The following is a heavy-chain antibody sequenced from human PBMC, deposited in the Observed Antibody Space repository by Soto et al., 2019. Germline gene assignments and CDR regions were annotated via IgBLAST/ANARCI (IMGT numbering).Heavy chain of an antibody. CDR3: ARGNSGDDVEFDY. Sequence: QVQLVKSGAEVKKPGASVRVSCQATGYMFTGYYIHWVRQAPGQGLEWMGWINPKSGGTYYVQKYQGRGTMTRDTSMSSAYMELSRLRVDDTATYYCARGNSGDDVEFDYWGQGAPVTVSS. CDR2: INPKSGGT. J-gene: IGHJ4*02. D-gene: IGHD5-12*01. CDR1: GYMFTGYY. V-gene: IGHV1-2*02.